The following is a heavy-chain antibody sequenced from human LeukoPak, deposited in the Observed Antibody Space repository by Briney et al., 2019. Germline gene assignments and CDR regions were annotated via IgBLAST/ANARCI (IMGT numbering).Heavy chain of an antibody. Sequence: GGSLRLSCAASGFTFSSYGMHWVRQAPGKGLEWVAFIRYDGSVKHYADSAKGRFTISRDNYKNTVYLQMNSLKTEDTAMYYCTSHYGSGGYYQIYWGQGTLDTVSS. CDR3: TSHYGSGGYYQIY. D-gene: IGHD3-10*01. J-gene: IGHJ4*02. CDR1: GFTFSSYG. CDR2: IRYDGSVK. V-gene: IGHV3-30*02.